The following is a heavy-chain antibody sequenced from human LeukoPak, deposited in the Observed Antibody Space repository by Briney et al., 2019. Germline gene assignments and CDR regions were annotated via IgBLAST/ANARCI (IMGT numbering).Heavy chain of an antibody. CDR3: ARDGVTFGGVILFDY. CDR1: GYTFTSYY. CDR2: INPSGGST. J-gene: IGHJ4*02. V-gene: IGHV1-46*01. D-gene: IGHD3-16*02. Sequence: ASVKVSCKASGYTFTSYYMHWVRQAPGQGLEWMGIINPSGGSTSYAQKFQGRVTMTTDPSTSTAYMELRSLRSDDTAVYYCARDGVTFGGVILFDYWGQGTLVTVSS.